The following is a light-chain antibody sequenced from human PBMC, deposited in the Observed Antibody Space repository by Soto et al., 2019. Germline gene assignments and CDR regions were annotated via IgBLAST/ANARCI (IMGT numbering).Light chain of an antibody. CDR1: SSDVGGYNY. Sequence: QSALTQPASVSGSPGQSITISCTGTSSDVGGYNYVSWYQQHPGKAPKLMIYDVSNRPSGVSNRFSGSKSGNTASLTISGLQAEDGADYSCSSYTGRRTRVFGTGTK. CDR3: SSYTGRRTRV. J-gene: IGLJ1*01. V-gene: IGLV2-14*01. CDR2: DVS.